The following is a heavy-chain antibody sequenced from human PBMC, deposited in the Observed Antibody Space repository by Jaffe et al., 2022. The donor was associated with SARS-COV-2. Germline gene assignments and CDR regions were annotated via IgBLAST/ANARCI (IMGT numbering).Heavy chain of an antibody. J-gene: IGHJ5*02. V-gene: IGHV3-23*01. D-gene: IGHD6-13*01. CDR2: ISGSGGST. CDR3: AKRGRIAAAGRGAFDP. Sequence: EVQLLESGGGLVQPGGSLRLSCAASGFTFSSYAMSWVRQAPGKGLEWVSAISGSGGSTYYADSVKGRFTISRDNSKNTLYLQMNSLRAEDTAVYYCAKRGRIAAAGRGAFDPWGQGTLVTVSS. CDR1: GFTFSSYA.